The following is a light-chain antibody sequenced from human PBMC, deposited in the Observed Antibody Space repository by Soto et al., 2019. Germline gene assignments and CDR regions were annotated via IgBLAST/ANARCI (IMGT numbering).Light chain of an antibody. CDR1: ESVSNS. Sequence: ETVLTQSPATLSLSPGERATLSCRASESVSNSLAWYQHKPGQAPRLLIYNASNRATGIPARFSGSGSGTDFTLTISSPEPEDFAVYFCQHRAGWPPALTFGGGTKVDIK. V-gene: IGKV3-11*01. CDR3: QHRAGWPPALT. J-gene: IGKJ4*01. CDR2: NAS.